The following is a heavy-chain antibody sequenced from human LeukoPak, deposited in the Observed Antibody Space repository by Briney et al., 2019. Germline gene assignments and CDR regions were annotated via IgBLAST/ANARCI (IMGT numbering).Heavy chain of an antibody. J-gene: IGHJ6*02. D-gene: IGHD3-3*01. CDR3: ARESLRFLEWFGMDV. CDR2: ISSSSSYI. V-gene: IGHV3-21*01. CDR1: GFTFSSYS. Sequence: GGSLRLSCAASGFTFSSYSMNWVRQAPGKGLEWVSSISSSSSYIYYADSVKGRFTISRDNAKNSLYLQMNSLRAEDTAVYYCARESLRFLEWFGMDVWGQGTTVTVSS.